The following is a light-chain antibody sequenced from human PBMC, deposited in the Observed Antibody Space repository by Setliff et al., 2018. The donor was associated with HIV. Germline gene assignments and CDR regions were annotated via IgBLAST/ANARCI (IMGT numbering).Light chain of an antibody. Sequence: QSVLAQPASMSGSPGQSITISCTGTSNDVGRYDLVSWYQQHPARAPKLIIYQATRRPSGVSNRSSGSKSGNVASLTISGLQAEDEADYYCCSNTGSNTFVFGTGTKVTVL. J-gene: IGLJ1*01. CDR3: CSNTGSNTFV. CDR1: SNDVGRYDL. V-gene: IGLV2-23*01. CDR2: QAT.